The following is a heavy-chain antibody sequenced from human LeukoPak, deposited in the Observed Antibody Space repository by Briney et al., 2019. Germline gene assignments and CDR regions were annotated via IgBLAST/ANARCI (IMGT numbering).Heavy chain of an antibody. CDR1: GYTFTNYD. V-gene: IGHV1-46*01. D-gene: IGHD5-24*01. Sequence: ASVKVSCKASGYTFTNYDMHWVRQAPGQGLEWMGIINPSGGNTNYAQNFQGRVTMTRDTSTSTVYMELSSLRSEDTAVYYCARVRDGYNDAYDIWGQGTMVTVSS. CDR2: INPSGGNT. CDR3: ARVRDGYNDAYDI. J-gene: IGHJ3*02.